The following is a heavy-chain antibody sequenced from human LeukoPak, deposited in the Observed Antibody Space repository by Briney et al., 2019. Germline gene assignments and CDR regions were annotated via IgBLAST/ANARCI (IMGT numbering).Heavy chain of an antibody. CDR3: ARGSYTGFDLYFDS. V-gene: IGHV3-48*03. CDR2: ISKDGRTI. CDR1: GFSFSTQY. J-gene: IGHJ4*02. Sequence: GGSLRLSCAASGFSFSTQYMGWVRQPPGKGLEWVSYISKDGRTIYYEDSEKGRFTISRDNTRNSLFLQLSSLSADDAAFYYCARGSYTGFDLYFDSWGQGTLVTISS. D-gene: IGHD5-12*01.